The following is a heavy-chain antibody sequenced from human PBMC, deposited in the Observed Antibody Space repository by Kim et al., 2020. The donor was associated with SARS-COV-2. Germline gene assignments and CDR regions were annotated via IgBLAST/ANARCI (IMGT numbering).Heavy chain of an antibody. V-gene: IGHV4-59*09. Sequence: PSFKRRVTMSADTSKNQFSLRLSSATAPDTAVYYCARGGGYGGNPVPFDYWGQGTLVSVSS. J-gene: IGHJ4*02. CDR3: ARGGGYGGNPVPFDY. D-gene: IGHD2-15*01.